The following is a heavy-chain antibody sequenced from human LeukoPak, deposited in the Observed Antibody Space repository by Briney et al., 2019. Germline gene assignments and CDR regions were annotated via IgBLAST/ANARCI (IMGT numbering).Heavy chain of an antibody. CDR1: GFTCSSYE. Sequence: GGSLRLSCAASGFTCSSYEMDWVRQGPGKGLEWVSYISSSGDAIYYADSVKGRFTISRDNAKKSVYLEMNSLRAEDTAVYYCARDLKYYDFWSGYYTDYWGQGTLVIVSS. J-gene: IGHJ4*02. CDR3: ARDLKYYDFWSGYYTDY. CDR2: ISSSGDAI. D-gene: IGHD3-3*01. V-gene: IGHV3-48*03.